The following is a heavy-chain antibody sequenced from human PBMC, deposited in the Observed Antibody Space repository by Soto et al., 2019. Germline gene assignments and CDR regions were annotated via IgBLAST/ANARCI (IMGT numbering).Heavy chain of an antibody. CDR2: IYYSGST. J-gene: IGHJ4*02. V-gene: IGHV4-30-4*01. D-gene: IGHD5-12*01. CDR1: GGSISSGDYY. CDR3: ARAYGGYADY. Sequence: SETLSLTCAVSGGSISSGDYYWSWIRQPPGKGLEWIGYIYYSGSTYYNPSLKSRVTISVDTSKNQLSLNLSSVTAADTAVYYCARAYGGYADYWGQGALVTVS.